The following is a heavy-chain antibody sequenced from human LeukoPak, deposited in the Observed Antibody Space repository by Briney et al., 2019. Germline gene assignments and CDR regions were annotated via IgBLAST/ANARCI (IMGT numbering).Heavy chain of an antibody. Sequence: SETPSLTCTVSGGSVSSGSYYWSWIRQPPGKGLEWIGYIYYSGSTNYNPSLKSRVTISVDTSKNQFSLKLSSVTAADTAVYYCARDDRLYTAMVGIWGQGTMVTVSS. CDR1: GGSVSSGSYY. V-gene: IGHV4-61*01. J-gene: IGHJ3*02. CDR2: IYYSGST. CDR3: ARDDRLYTAMVGI. D-gene: IGHD5-18*01.